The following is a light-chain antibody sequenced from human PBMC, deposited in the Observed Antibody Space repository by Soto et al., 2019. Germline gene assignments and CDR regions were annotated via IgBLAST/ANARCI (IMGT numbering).Light chain of an antibody. CDR1: SSNIGSNS. CDR2: SNN. Sequence: QSVLTQPPSASGTPGQRITISCSGSSSNIGSNSVNWYQQLPVTAPKLLIYSNNQRPSGVPDRFSGSKSGTSASLAISGLQSEDEADYYCATWDDSLSAVVFGGGTKLTVL. CDR3: ATWDDSLSAVV. J-gene: IGLJ2*01. V-gene: IGLV1-44*01.